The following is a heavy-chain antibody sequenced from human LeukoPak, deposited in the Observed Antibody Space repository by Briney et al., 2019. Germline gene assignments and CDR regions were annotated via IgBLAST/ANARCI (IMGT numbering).Heavy chain of an antibody. V-gene: IGHV1-2*02. Sequence: GASVKVSCKASGYTFTGYYMHWVRQAPGQGLEWMGWINPNSGGTNYAQKFQGRVTTTRDTSISTAYMELSRLRSDDTAVYYCARGRIHYDPYPLFDYWGQGTLVTVSS. D-gene: IGHD3-3*01. CDR3: ARGRIHYDPYPLFDY. CDR1: GYTFTGYY. J-gene: IGHJ4*02. CDR2: INPNSGGT.